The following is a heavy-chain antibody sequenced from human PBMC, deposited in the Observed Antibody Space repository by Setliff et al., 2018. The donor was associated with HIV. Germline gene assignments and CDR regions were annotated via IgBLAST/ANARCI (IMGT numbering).Heavy chain of an antibody. CDR1: GGSFSEYY. J-gene: IGHJ6*03. V-gene: IGHV4-34*01. CDR2: INHSGST. Sequence: SETLSLTCAVYGGSFSEYYWSWIRQSPGKGLEWIGEINHSGSTHYNPSLKSRLTISLDTKNQFSLKLSSVTAADTAVYYCARVPTNPDFYYYYMDVWGKGTTVTVSS. CDR3: ARVPTNPDFYYYYMDV.